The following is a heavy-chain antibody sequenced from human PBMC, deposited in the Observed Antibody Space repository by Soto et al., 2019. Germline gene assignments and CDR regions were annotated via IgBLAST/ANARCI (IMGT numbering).Heavy chain of an antibody. D-gene: IGHD6-13*01. Sequence: SETLSLTCAVSGGSFSGYYWSWIRQPPGKGLEWIGEINHSGSTNYNPSLKSRVTISVDTSKNQFSLKLSSVTAADTAVYYCARGRRGCIAAAGNGGGYYYYYYGMDVWGQGTTVTVSS. CDR1: GGSFSGYY. V-gene: IGHV4-34*01. CDR2: INHSGST. CDR3: ARGRRGCIAAAGNGGGYYYYYYGMDV. J-gene: IGHJ6*02.